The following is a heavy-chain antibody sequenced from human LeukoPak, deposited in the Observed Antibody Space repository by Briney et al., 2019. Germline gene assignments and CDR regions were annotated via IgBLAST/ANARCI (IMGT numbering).Heavy chain of an antibody. V-gene: IGHV4-34*01. CDR2: INHSRGT. Sequence: SETLSLTCSVYGGSITAYYWSWIRQPPGKGLEWIGEINHSRGTKYNPSLESRVTILLDASNNEFSLNLNSVTAADTAVYYCAREDYYFDSWGQGTLVTVSS. CDR3: AREDYYFDS. CDR1: GGSITAYY. J-gene: IGHJ4*02.